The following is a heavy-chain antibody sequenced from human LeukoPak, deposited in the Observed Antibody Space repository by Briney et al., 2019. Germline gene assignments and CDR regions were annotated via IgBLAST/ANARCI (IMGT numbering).Heavy chain of an antibody. J-gene: IGHJ5*02. D-gene: IGHD3-10*01. Sequence: SQTLSLTCTVSGGSISSGSYYWNWIRQPAGKGLEWIGRIYSRGSTNYNPSLKSRVTISVDTSKDQFSLKLSSVTAADTAVYYCAREGLNMVRGVIPKEAWGWFDPWGQGTLVTVSS. CDR2: IYSRGST. CDR1: GGSISSGSYY. V-gene: IGHV4-61*02. CDR3: AREGLNMVRGVIPKEAWGWFDP.